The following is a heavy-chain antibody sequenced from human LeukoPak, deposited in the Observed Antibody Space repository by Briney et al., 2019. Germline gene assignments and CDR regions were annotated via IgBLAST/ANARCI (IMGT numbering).Heavy chain of an antibody. V-gene: IGHV4-39*07. CDR2: IYYSGST. D-gene: IGHD3-22*01. Sequence: PSETLSLTCTVSGGSISSSSYYWGWIRQPPGKGLEWIGSIYYSGSTYYNPSLKSRVTISVDTSKNQFSLKLSSVTAADTAVYYCARDLGYYDSSGYYHFDAFDIWGQGTMVTVSS. CDR1: GGSISSSSYY. CDR3: ARDLGYYDSSGYYHFDAFDI. J-gene: IGHJ3*02.